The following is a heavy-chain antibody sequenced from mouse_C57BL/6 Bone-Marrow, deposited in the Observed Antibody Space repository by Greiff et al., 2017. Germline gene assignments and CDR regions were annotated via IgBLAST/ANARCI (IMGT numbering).Heavy chain of an antibody. V-gene: IGHV14-4*01. Sequence: VQLQQSGAELVRPGASVTLSCTASGFNIKDDYMHWVKQRPEQGLEWIGWIDPENGDTEYASKFQGKATITADTSSNTAYLQLSSLTSEDAAVYYCARGFYREFAYWGQGTLVTVSA. J-gene: IGHJ3*01. D-gene: IGHD2-12*01. CDR3: ARGFYREFAY. CDR1: GFNIKDDY. CDR2: IDPENGDT.